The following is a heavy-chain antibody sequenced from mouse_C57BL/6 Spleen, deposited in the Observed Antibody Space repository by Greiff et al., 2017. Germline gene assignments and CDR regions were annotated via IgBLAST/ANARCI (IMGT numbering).Heavy chain of an antibody. V-gene: IGHV7-1*01. CDR1: GFTFSDFY. CDR2: SRNKANDYTT. CDR3: ARGGAMDY. Sequence: EVKLMESGGGLVQSGRSLRLSCATSGFTFSDFYMEWVRQAPGKGLEWIAASRNKANDYTTEYSASVKGRFIVSRDTSQSILYLQMNALRAEDTAIYYCARGGAMDYWGQGTSVTVSS. J-gene: IGHJ4*01.